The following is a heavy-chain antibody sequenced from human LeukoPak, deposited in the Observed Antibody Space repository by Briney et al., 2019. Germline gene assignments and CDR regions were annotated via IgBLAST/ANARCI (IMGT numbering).Heavy chain of an antibody. J-gene: IGHJ4*02. CDR1: GGSFSGYY. D-gene: IGHD6-19*01. V-gene: IGHV4-59*01. Sequence: SETLSLTCAVYGGSFSGYYWSWIRQPPGKGLEWIAYMYYSGSANYNPSLKSRVTISVDTSKNQFSLDLSSVTAADTAVYYCASLAVAGTLTYFDFWGQGTLVTVSS. CDR3: ASLAVAGTLTYFDF. CDR2: MYYSGSA.